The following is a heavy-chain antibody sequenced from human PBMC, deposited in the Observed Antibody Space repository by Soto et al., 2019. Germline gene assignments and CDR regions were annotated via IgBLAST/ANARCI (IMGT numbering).Heavy chain of an antibody. J-gene: IGHJ4*02. Sequence: SSETLSLTCAVSGYSISSGYYWGWIRQPPGKGLEWIGSIYHSGSTYYNPSLKSRVTISVDTSKNQFSLKLSSVTAADTAVYYCALVPTAAGGYFDYWGQGTLVTVSS. CDR1: GYSISSGYY. CDR2: IYHSGST. V-gene: IGHV4-38-2*01. CDR3: ALVPTAAGGYFDY. D-gene: IGHD6-13*01.